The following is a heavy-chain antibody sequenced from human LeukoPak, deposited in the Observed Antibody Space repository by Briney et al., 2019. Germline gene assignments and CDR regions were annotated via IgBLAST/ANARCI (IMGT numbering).Heavy chain of an antibody. V-gene: IGHV1-2*02. J-gene: IGHJ4*02. D-gene: IGHD7-27*01. Sequence: ASVKVSCKASGYTFTGYYMHWVRQAPGQGLEWMGWINPNSGGTNYAQKFQGRVTMTRDTSTRPAYMELSRLRSDDPAVYYCARDWGSLTGDVGGVDYWGQGTLVTVSS. CDR3: ARDWGSLTGDVGGVDY. CDR1: GYTFTGYY. CDR2: INPNSGGT.